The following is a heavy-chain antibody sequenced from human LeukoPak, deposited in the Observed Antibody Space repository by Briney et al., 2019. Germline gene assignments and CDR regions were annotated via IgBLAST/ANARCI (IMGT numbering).Heavy chain of an antibody. CDR1: GGSISTYF. V-gene: IGHV4-59*01. J-gene: IGHJ5*02. CDR3: VRDRAAAGGWLDP. Sequence: PSETLSLTCTVSGGSISTYFWNWIRQPPGKGLEWIGYVYYNGNTNYNPSLKSRLTISVDTSKNQFSMKLTYVPAADTDVYYCVRDRAAAGGWLDPWGQGALVTVSS. D-gene: IGHD6-13*01. CDR2: VYYNGNT.